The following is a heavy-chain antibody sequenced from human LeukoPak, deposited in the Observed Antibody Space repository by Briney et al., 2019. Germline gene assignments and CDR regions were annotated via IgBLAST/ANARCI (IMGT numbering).Heavy chain of an antibody. V-gene: IGHV3-23*01. CDR2: ISGSGDST. CDR1: GFTFSSYA. J-gene: IGHJ4*02. CDR3: AKDHTYYYDSSGYYRFDY. Sequence: GGSLRLSCAASGFTFSSYAMSWVRQAPGKGLEWVSAISGSGDSTYYADSVKGRFTISRDNSNNTLYLQMNSLRAEDTAVYYCAKDHTYYYDSSGYYRFDYWGQGILVTVSS. D-gene: IGHD3-22*01.